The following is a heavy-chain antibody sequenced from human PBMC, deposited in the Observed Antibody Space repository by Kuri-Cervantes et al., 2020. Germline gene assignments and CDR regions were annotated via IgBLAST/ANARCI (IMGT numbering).Heavy chain of an antibody. Sequence: GESLKISCAASGFTFSSYAMHWVRQAPGKGLEWVAVISYDGSNKYYADSVKGRFTISRDNSKNTLYLQMNSLRAEDTAVYYCAKEDIVATIWYFDYWGQGTLVTVSS. J-gene: IGHJ4*02. V-gene: IGHV3-30-3*01. CDR2: ISYDGSNK. D-gene: IGHD5-12*01. CDR1: GFTFSSYA. CDR3: AKEDIVATIWYFDY.